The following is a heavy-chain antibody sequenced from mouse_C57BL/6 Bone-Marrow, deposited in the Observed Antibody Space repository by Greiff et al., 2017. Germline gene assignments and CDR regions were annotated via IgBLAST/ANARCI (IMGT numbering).Heavy chain of an antibody. Sequence: EVQLQESGPVLVKPGASVKMSCKASGYTFTDYYMNWVKQSHGKSLEWIGVINPYNGGTSYNQKFKGQATLTVDKSSSTAYMELNSLTSEGSAVYDCAREDDYDGAWFAYWGQGTLVTVSA. D-gene: IGHD2-4*01. V-gene: IGHV1-19*01. CDR3: AREDDYDGAWFAY. J-gene: IGHJ3*01. CDR1: GYTFTDYY. CDR2: INPYNGGT.